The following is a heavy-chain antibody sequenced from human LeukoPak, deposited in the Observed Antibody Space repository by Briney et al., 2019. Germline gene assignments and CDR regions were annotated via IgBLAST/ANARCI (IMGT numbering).Heavy chain of an antibody. V-gene: IGHV5-51*01. D-gene: IGHD4-23*01. CDR3: ARHTTVGGSLRFDY. Sequence: ASVKVSCKGSGYSFSSYWIGWVRQMPGKGLEYMGFICPGDSDTRYSQSFQGQVTISADKSITTAYLQWSSLKASDTAMYYCARHTTVGGSLRFDYWGQGTLVSVSS. CDR1: GYSFSSYW. CDR2: ICPGDSDT. J-gene: IGHJ4*02.